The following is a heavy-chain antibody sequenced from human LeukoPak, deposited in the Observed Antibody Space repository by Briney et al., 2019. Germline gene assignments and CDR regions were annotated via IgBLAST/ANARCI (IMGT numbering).Heavy chain of an antibody. Sequence: GESLKISCKGSGYSFTNYWIGWVRQMPGKGLEWMGITYPNDSGTRYSPSFQGLVTISVDKSISTAYLQWSSLKASDTAMYYCARHRGYNYGYSDYWGQGTLVTVSS. CDR1: GYSFTNYW. D-gene: IGHD5-18*01. CDR2: TYPNDSGT. V-gene: IGHV5-51*01. CDR3: ARHRGYNYGYSDY. J-gene: IGHJ4*02.